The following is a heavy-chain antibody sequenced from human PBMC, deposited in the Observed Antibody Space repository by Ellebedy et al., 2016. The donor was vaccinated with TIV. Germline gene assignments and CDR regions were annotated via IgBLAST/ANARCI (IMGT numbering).Heavy chain of an antibody. CDR3: AREGAGGISAGDDDAFDI. V-gene: IGHV1-46*04. CDR1: GYTFTSYY. D-gene: IGHD3-16*01. Sequence: ASVKVSCKASGYTFTSYYMHWVRQAPGQGLEWMGIINPSGGSTSYAQKLQGRVTMTRDTSTSTVYMELSSLRSEDTAVYYCAREGAGGISAGDDDAFDIWGQGTMVTVSS. J-gene: IGHJ3*02. CDR2: INPSGGST.